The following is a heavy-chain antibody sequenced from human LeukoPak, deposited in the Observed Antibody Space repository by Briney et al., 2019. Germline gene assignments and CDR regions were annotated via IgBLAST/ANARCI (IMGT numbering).Heavy chain of an antibody. J-gene: IGHJ4*02. CDR3: ARDSSSDSVIYLGSY. Sequence: ASVKVSCKASGYTVTNYGFSWVRQAPGQGLEWMGWISAHNDNANYEQKFQGRVTMTTDTSTSTAYMELRSLRSDDTAVYYCARDSSSDSVIYLGSYWDQGTLVTVSS. CDR1: GYTVTNYG. D-gene: IGHD3-22*01. V-gene: IGHV1-18*01. CDR2: ISAHNDNA.